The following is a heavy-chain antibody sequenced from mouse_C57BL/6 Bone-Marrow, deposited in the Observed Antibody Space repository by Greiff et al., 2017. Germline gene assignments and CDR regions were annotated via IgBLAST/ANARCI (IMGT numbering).Heavy chain of an antibody. V-gene: IGHV15-2*01. J-gene: IGHJ3*01. D-gene: IGHD4-1*01. Sequence: QVQLQQSGSELRSPGSSVKLSCKDLDSEVFPIAYMSWVRQKPGHGFEWIGGILPSIGRTIYGEKFEDKATLDADTLSNTAYLELNSLTSEDSAIYYCARALNWDPFAYWGQGTLVTVSA. CDR2: ILPSIGRT. CDR1: DSEVFPIAY. CDR3: ARALNWDPFAY.